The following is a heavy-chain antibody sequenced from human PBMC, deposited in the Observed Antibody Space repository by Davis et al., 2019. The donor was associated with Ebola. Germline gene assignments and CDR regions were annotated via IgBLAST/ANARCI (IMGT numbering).Heavy chain of an antibody. CDR2: ISAYNGNT. Sequence: ASVKVSCKASGYTFTSYGISWVRQAPGQGLEWMGWISAYNGNTNYAQKFQGRVTMTRDTSISTAYMELSRLRSDDTAVYYCARAEAGIVVVVAAIDYWGQGTLVTVSS. J-gene: IGHJ4*02. CDR3: ARAEAGIVVVVAAIDY. CDR1: GYTFTSYG. D-gene: IGHD2-15*01. V-gene: IGHV1-18*01.